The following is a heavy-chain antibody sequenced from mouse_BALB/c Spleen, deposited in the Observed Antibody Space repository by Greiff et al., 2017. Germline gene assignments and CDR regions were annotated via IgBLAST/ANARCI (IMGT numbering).Heavy chain of an antibody. V-gene: IGHV5-6-5*01. CDR2: ISSGGST. Sequence: EVHLVESGGGLVKPGGSLKLSCAASGFTFSSYAMSWVRQTPEKRLEWVASISSGGSTYYPDSVKGRFTISRDNARNILYLQMSSLRSEDTAMYYCAREGALRRGAWFAYWGQGTLVTVSA. D-gene: IGHD2-12*01. CDR1: GFTFSSYA. CDR3: AREGALRRGAWFAY. J-gene: IGHJ3*01.